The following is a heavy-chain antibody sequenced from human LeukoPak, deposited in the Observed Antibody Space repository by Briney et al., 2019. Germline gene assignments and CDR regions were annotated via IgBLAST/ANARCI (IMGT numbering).Heavy chain of an antibody. Sequence: GGSLRLSCAASGFTFSDYYMSWIRQAPGKGLEWVSYNSSSSSYTNYADSVKGRFTISRDNAKSSLYLQMNSLRAEDTAVYYCARASSESGYFDWLFAYFDYWGQGTLVTVSS. V-gene: IGHV3-11*06. CDR3: ARASSESGYFDWLFAYFDY. CDR2: NSSSSSYT. J-gene: IGHJ4*02. CDR1: GFTFSDYY. D-gene: IGHD3-9*01.